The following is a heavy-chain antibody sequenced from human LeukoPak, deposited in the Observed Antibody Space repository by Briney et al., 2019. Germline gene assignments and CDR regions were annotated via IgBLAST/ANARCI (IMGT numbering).Heavy chain of an antibody. CDR1: GGSISSYY. Sequence: SETLSLTCTVSGGSISSYYWSWIRQPPGKGLEWIGEINHSGSTNYNPSLKSQVTISVDTSKNQFSLKLSSVTAADTAVYYCARGLYDYVWGSYRYAFDIWGQGIMVTVSS. CDR2: INHSGST. D-gene: IGHD3-16*02. J-gene: IGHJ3*02. CDR3: ARGLYDYVWGSYRYAFDI. V-gene: IGHV4-34*01.